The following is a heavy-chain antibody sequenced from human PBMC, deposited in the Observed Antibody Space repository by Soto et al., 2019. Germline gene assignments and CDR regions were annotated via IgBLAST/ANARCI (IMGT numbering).Heavy chain of an antibody. Sequence: PGGSLRLSCAASGFTFSSYGMHWVRQAPGKGLEWVAVISYDGSNKYYADSVKGRFTISRDNSKNTLYLQMNSLRAEDTAVYYCAEDYYGSGSYYGPFDYWGQGTLVTVSS. V-gene: IGHV3-30*18. CDR2: ISYDGSNK. CDR3: AEDYYGSGSYYGPFDY. J-gene: IGHJ4*02. CDR1: GFTFSSYG. D-gene: IGHD3-10*01.